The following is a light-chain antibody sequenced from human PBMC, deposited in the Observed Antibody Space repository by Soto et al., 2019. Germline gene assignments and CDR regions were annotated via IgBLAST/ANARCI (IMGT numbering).Light chain of an antibody. CDR1: QSIGSS. Sequence: DIQMTQSPSTLSASVGDRVTITCRASQSIGSSLAWYQQKPGKAPNLLIYKAFSLKSGVPSRFSGRGSGAEFTLTISSLQPDDFATYYCQQYSLYPWTFGQGTKVESK. V-gene: IGKV1-5*03. CDR3: QQYSLYPWT. J-gene: IGKJ1*01. CDR2: KAF.